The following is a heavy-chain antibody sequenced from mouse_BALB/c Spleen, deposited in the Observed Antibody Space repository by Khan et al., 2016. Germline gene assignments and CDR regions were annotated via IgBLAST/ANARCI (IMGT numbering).Heavy chain of an antibody. D-gene: IGHD2-12*01. V-gene: IGHV2-6-7*01. Sequence: QVQLKESGPGLVAPSQSLSITCTVSGFSLTGYGVNWVRQPPGKGLEWLGKLWADGRPDYNSALKSRVSISKDNSKSQVVLIMNSLQTDDTANYDCSSDYDGFAYWGQGTLVIVSA. J-gene: IGHJ3*01. CDR1: GFSLTGYG. CDR3: SSDYDGFAY. CDR2: LWADGRP.